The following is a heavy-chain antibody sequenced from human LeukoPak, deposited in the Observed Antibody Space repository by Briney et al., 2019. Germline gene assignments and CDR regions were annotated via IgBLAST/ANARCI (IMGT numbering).Heavy chain of an antibody. Sequence: ASVKVSCKASGHTFTSYDINWVRQATGQGLEWMGWMNPNSGNTGYAQKFQGRVTMTRNTSISTAYMELSSLRSEDTAVYYCARGNSGYDLYYFDYWGQGTLVTVSS. CDR1: GHTFTSYD. V-gene: IGHV1-8*01. CDR3: ARGNSGYDLYYFDY. CDR2: MNPNSGNT. J-gene: IGHJ4*02. D-gene: IGHD5-12*01.